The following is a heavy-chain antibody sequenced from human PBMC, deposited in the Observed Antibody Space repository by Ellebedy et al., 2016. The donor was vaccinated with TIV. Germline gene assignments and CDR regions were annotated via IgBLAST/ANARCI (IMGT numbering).Heavy chain of an antibody. Sequence: SETLSLTCIVSGDSVRSYYWSWIRQPPGKGLEWIGFIYYTGKTNYNPSLKSRVSLSLDTPRNQLSLKLTSVTAADTAVYYCASSRGDYYDSSADQGWFDPWGQGILVTVSS. CDR1: GDSVRSYY. D-gene: IGHD3-22*01. J-gene: IGHJ5*02. CDR3: ASSRGDYYDSSADQGWFDP. CDR2: IYYTGKT. V-gene: IGHV4-59*08.